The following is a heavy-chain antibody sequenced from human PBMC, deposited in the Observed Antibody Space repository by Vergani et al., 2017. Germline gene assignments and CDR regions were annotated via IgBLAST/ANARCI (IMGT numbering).Heavy chain of an antibody. CDR2: INHSVST. Sequence: QVQLQQWGAGLLKPSETLSLTCAVYGGSFSGYYWSWIRQPPGKGLEWIGEINHSVSTNDNPSLKSRVTISVDTSKNQFSLKLSSVTAADTAVYYCARGRKGYYGSGSYYVDYWGQGTLVTVSS. D-gene: IGHD3-10*01. CDR3: ARGRKGYYGSGSYYVDY. J-gene: IGHJ4*02. V-gene: IGHV4-34*01. CDR1: GGSFSGYY.